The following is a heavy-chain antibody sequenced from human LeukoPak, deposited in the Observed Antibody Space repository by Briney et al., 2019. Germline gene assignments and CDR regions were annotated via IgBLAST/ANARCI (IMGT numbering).Heavy chain of an antibody. CDR1: GFTFTSSA. CDR3: AAVQVGANYYFDY. J-gene: IGHJ4*02. Sequence: SVKVSCKASGFTFTSSAMQWVRQARGQRLEWIRWIVVGSGNTNYAQKFQERVAITRDMSTSRAYMELSSLRSEDTAVYYCAAVQVGANYYFDYWGQGTLVTVSS. V-gene: IGHV1-58*02. CDR2: IVVGSGNT. D-gene: IGHD1-26*01.